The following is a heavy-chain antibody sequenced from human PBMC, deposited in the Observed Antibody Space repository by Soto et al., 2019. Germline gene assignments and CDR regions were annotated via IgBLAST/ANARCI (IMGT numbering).Heavy chain of an antibody. CDR2: ISANNGNT. Sequence: ASVKVSCKASGYTFTSYGISWLRQAPGQGLEWMGWISANNGNTNYAQKLQGRVTMTTDTSTSTAYMELRSLRSDDTAVYYCAGQYSSSSTHYYYYGMDVWGQGTTVTVSS. CDR3: AGQYSSSSTHYYYYGMDV. V-gene: IGHV1-18*04. J-gene: IGHJ6*02. CDR1: GYTFTSYG. D-gene: IGHD6-6*01.